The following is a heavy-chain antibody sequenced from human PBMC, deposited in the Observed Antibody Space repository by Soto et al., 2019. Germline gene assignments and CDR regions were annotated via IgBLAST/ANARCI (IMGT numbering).Heavy chain of an antibody. CDR1: GGTFSSYA. Sequence: GASVKVSCKASGGTFSSYAISWVRQAPGQGLEWMGGIIPIFGTANYAQEFQGRVTITADESTSTAYMELSSLRSEDTAVYYCATREEDIVVVVAARYYYYGMDVWGQGTTVTVSS. D-gene: IGHD2-15*01. CDR2: IIPIFGTA. V-gene: IGHV1-69*13. J-gene: IGHJ6*02. CDR3: ATREEDIVVVVAARYYYYGMDV.